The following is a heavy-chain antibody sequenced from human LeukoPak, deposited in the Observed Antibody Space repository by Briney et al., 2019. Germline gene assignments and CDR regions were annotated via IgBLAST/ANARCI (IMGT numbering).Heavy chain of an antibody. V-gene: IGHV1-8*03. D-gene: IGHD1-26*01. CDR2: MNPNSGNT. J-gene: IGHJ3*02. Sequence: GASVKVSCKASGYTFTSYDINWVRQATGQGLEWMGWMNPNSGNTGYAQKFQGRVTITRNTSISTAYMELSSLRSEDTAVYYCTRGPAVGGIEIVWDAFDIWGQGTMVSVSS. CDR1: GYTFTSYD. CDR3: TRGPAVGGIEIVWDAFDI.